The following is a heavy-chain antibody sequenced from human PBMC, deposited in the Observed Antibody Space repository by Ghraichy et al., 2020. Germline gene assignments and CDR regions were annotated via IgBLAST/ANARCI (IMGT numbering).Heavy chain of an antibody. J-gene: IGHJ4*02. CDR1: GFTFSSYS. D-gene: IGHD3-10*01. CDR2: ISSSSSYI. CDR3: ARASLKYYGSGSWVDY. Sequence: GGSLRLSCAASGFTFSSYSMNWVRQAPGKGLEWVSSISSSSSYIYYADSVKGRFTISRDNAKNSLYLQMNSLRAEDTAVYYCARASLKYYGSGSWVDYWGQGTLVTVSS. V-gene: IGHV3-21*01.